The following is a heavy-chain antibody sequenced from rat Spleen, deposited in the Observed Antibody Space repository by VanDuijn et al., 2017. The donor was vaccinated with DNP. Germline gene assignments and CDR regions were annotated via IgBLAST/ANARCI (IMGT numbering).Heavy chain of an antibody. CDR1: GFTFNNYW. J-gene: IGHJ1*01. V-gene: IGHV5-31*01. D-gene: IGHD1-2*01. CDR3: TTGGYYYSSYIYVYWYFDF. Sequence: EVQLVESGGGLVQPGGSLQLSCVASGFTFNNYWMTWIRQAPGKGLEWIASVTKTGGSSFYPDSVQGRFTLSRDNTKNTLYLQMDSLRSEDTATYYCTTGGYYYSSYIYVYWYFDFWGPGTMVTVSS. CDR2: VTKTGGSS.